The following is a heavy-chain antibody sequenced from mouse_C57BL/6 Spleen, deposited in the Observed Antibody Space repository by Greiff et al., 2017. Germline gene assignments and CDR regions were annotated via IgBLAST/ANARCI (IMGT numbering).Heavy chain of an antibody. V-gene: IGHV1-42*01. Sequence: LQQSGPELVKPGASVKISCKASGYSFTGYYMNWVKQSPEKSLEWIGEINPSTGGTTYNQKFKAKATLTVDKSSSTAYMQLKSLTSEDSAVYYCARSDRGAMDYWGQGTSVTVSS. CDR1: GYSFTGYY. CDR3: ARSDRGAMDY. D-gene: IGHD3-2*01. J-gene: IGHJ4*01. CDR2: INPSTGGT.